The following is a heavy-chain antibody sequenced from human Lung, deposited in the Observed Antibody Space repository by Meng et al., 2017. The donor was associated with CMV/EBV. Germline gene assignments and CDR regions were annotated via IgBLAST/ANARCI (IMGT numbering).Heavy chain of an antibody. Sequence: GGSLRLSCAASGFTFDDYAMHWVRQAPGKGLEWVSGISWNSGSIGYADSVKGRFTISRDNAKNSLYLQMNSLRAEDMALYYCAKGLYGGNSGGFDYWGQGTLVTVSS. CDR1: GFTFDDYA. J-gene: IGHJ4*02. CDR2: ISWNSGSI. V-gene: IGHV3-9*03. CDR3: AKGLYGGNSGGFDY. D-gene: IGHD4-23*01.